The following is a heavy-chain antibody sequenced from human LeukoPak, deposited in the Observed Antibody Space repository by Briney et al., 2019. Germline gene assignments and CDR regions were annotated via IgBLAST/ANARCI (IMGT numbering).Heavy chain of an antibody. CDR3: AGTDALYYYGMDV. CDR1: GFTFSSYS. V-gene: IGHV3-21*01. J-gene: IGHJ6*02. Sequence: GGSLRLSCAASGFTFSSYSMNWVRQAPGKGPEWVSSISSGSSYIYYADSVKGRFTISRDNAKNSLYLQMNSLRAEDTAVYYCAGTDALYYYGMDVWGQGTTVTVSS. CDR2: ISSGSSYI.